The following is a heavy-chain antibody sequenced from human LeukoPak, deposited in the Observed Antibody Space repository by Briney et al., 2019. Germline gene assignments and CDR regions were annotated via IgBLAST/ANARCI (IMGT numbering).Heavy chain of an antibody. V-gene: IGHV1-69*05. CDR3: ARDRTQDYWGRGYFDY. D-gene: IGHD7-27*01. CDR2: IIPIFGTA. J-gene: IGHJ4*02. CDR1: GGTFSSYA. Sequence: ASVKVSCKASGGTFSSYAISWVRQAPGQGLEWMGGIIPIFGTANYAQKFQGRVTITTDESTSTAYMELSSLRSEDTAVYYCARDRTQDYWGRGYFDYWGQGTLVTVSS.